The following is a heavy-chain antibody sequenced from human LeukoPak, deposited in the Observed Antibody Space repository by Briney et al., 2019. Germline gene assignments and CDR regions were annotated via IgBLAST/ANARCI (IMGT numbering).Heavy chain of an antibody. D-gene: IGHD4-17*01. J-gene: IGHJ4*02. CDR2: ISISSSYI. Sequence: GGCLRLSCAASGSTFSTYSMNWVRQAPGKGLEWVSSISISSSYIYYADSVKGRFTISRDNAKNSLYLQMNSLRAEDTAVYYCARDYGDYYLFDYWGQGTLVTVSS. CDR1: GSTFSTYS. V-gene: IGHV3-21*01. CDR3: ARDYGDYYLFDY.